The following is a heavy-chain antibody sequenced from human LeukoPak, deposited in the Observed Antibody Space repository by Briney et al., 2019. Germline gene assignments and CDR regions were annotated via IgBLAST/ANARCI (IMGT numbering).Heavy chain of an antibody. CDR1: GFTFSASA. Sequence: PGGSLRLSCAASGFTFSASALHWVRQASGKGLEWVGRIRSKANSYATEYAASLKGRFTISRDDSKNTAYLQMNSLKTEDTAVYYCTVGYYDSSGPDYYYMDVWGKGTTVTISS. CDR3: TVGYYDSSGPDYYYMDV. J-gene: IGHJ6*03. CDR2: IRSKANSYAT. V-gene: IGHV3-73*01. D-gene: IGHD3-22*01.